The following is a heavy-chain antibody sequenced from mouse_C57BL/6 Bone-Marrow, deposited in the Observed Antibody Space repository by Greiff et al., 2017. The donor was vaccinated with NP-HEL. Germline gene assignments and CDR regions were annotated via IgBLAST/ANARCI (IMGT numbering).Heavy chain of an antibody. Sequence: QVQLKQPGAELVKPGASVKLSCKASGYTFTSYWMQWVKQRPGQGLEWIGEIDPSDSYTNYNQKFKGKATLTVDTSSSTAYMQLSSLTSEDSAVYYCASNYSNYPYAMDYWGQGTSVTVSS. J-gene: IGHJ4*01. V-gene: IGHV1-50*01. CDR2: IDPSDSYT. CDR1: GYTFTSYW. CDR3: ASNYSNYPYAMDY. D-gene: IGHD2-5*01.